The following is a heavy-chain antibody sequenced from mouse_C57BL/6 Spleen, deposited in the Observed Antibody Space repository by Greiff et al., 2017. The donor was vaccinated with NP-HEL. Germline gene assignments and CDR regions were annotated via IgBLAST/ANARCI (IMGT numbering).Heavy chain of an antibody. D-gene: IGHD2-4*01. J-gene: IGHJ4*01. V-gene: IGHV1-50*01. CDR1: GYTFTSYW. CDR2: IDPSDSYT. Sequence: VQLQQPGAELVKPGASVKLSCKASGYTFTSYWMQWVKQRPGQGLEWIGEIDPSDSYTNYNQKFKGKATLTVDTSSSTAYMQLSSLTSEDSAVYYCARSTYYDYDVDYDAMDYWGQGTSDTVSS. CDR3: ARSTYYDYDVDYDAMDY.